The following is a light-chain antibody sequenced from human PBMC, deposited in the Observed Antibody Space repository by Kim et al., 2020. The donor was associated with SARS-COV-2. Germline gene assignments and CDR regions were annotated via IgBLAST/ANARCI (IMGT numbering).Light chain of an antibody. V-gene: IGKV4-1*01. CDR1: QRLLYRNNNY. CDR3: QQDYTTPFT. Sequence: ERATINCKSSQRLLYRNNNYLGWYRQKPGQPPKLLIYWASTRASGVPDRFSGSGSGTDFTLTISSLQAEDVAVYYCQQDYTTPFTFGPGTKVDIK. J-gene: IGKJ3*01. CDR2: WAS.